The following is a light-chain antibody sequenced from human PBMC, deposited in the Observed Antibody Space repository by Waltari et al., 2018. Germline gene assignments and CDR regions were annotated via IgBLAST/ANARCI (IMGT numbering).Light chain of an antibody. V-gene: IGLV2-11*01. CDR3: CSYAGRYTWV. Sequence: QSALTQPRSVSGSPGQSVTISCTGTSSAVGGYKHVSWFHQEPGKAPKLMIHDVSKRPSGVPDRFSGSESGNTASLTISGLQADDGTDYYCCSYAGRYTWVFGGGTKLTVL. J-gene: IGLJ3*02. CDR1: SSAVGGYKH. CDR2: DVS.